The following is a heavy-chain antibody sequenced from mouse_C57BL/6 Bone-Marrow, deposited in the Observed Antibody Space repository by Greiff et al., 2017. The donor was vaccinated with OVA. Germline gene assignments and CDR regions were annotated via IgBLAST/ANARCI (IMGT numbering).Heavy chain of an antibody. CDR3: ARDSSGYDY. D-gene: IGHD3-2*02. CDR1: GYTFTSYW. V-gene: IGHV1-69*01. Sequence: QVQLQQPGAELVMPGASVKLSCKASGYTFTSYWMHWVKQRPGQGLEWIGEIDPSDSYTNYNQKFKGKSTLTADKSSSAAYMRLSSLTSEDAAVYYCARDSSGYDYWGQGTTLTVSS. J-gene: IGHJ2*01. CDR2: IDPSDSYT.